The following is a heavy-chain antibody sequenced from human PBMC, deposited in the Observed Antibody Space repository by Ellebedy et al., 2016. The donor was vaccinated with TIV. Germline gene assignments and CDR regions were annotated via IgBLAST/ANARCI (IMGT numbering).Heavy chain of an antibody. CDR1: GFTFSNYL. CDR3: GRNRVDS. D-gene: IGHD2/OR15-2a*01. CDR2: IKQDGSEK. V-gene: IGHV3-7*01. Sequence: GESLKISXAASGFTFSNYLMSWVRQAPGKGLEWVANIKQDGSEKYYVDSVKGRFTVSRDNAKNSLYLQMDSLRAEDTAVYYCGRNRVDSWGQGTLVTVSS. J-gene: IGHJ4*02.